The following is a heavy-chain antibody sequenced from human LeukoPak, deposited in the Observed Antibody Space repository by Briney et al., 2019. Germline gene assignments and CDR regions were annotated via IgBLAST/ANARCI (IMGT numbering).Heavy chain of an antibody. CDR3: AKEAYSGYDPEIHFDY. D-gene: IGHD5-12*01. V-gene: IGHV3-30*18. CDR1: GFTFSSYG. Sequence: GGSLRLSCAASGFTFSSYGMHWVRQAPGKGLEXXAVISYDGSNKYYADSVKGRFTISRDNSKNTLYLQMNSLRAEDTAVYYCAKEAYSGYDPEIHFDYWGQGTLVTVSS. CDR2: ISYDGSNK. J-gene: IGHJ4*02.